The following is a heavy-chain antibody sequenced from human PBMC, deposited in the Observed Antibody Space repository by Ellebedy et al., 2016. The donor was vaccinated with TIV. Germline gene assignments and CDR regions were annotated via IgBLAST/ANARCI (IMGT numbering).Heavy chain of an antibody. Sequence: ASVKVSCXASGYTFTSYGISWVRQAPGQGLEWMGWINPNSGGTNYAQKFQGRVTMTRDTSISTAYMELSSLRSEDTAVYYCARVNYDFWSGSQSHYYYYYMDVWGKGTTVTVSS. D-gene: IGHD3-3*01. CDR3: ARVNYDFWSGSQSHYYYYYMDV. J-gene: IGHJ6*03. V-gene: IGHV1-2*02. CDR2: INPNSGGT. CDR1: GYTFTSYG.